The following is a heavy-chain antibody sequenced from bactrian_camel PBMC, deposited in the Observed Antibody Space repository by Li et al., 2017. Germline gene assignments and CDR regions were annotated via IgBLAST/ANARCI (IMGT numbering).Heavy chain of an antibody. D-gene: IGHD6*01. V-gene: IGHV3S55*01. CDR1: GSIYGGAC. CDR3: AAGYGGDWPDRFDY. CDR2: IGNDEST. Sequence: VQLVESGGGSVQAGGSLRLSCGASGSIYGGACMGWYRLAPGKAREGVAAIGNDESTTYADSVKGRFTVFRGNDQNTLYLQMNSLKSEDMAVYFCAAGYGGDWPDRFDYWGQGTQVTVS. J-gene: IGHJ6*01.